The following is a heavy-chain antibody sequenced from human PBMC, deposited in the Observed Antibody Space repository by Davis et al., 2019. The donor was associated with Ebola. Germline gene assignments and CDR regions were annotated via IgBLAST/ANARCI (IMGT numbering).Heavy chain of an antibody. CDR2: IIPILGIA. D-gene: IGHD6-13*01. Sequence: SAKVSCKASSGTFSSYAISWVRQAPGQGLEWMGRIIPILGIANYAQKFQGRVTITADKSTSTAYMELSSLRSEDTAVYYCARDAYSSSWYGGWFDPWGQGTLVTVSS. CDR1: SGTFSSYA. V-gene: IGHV1-69*04. J-gene: IGHJ5*02. CDR3: ARDAYSSSWYGGWFDP.